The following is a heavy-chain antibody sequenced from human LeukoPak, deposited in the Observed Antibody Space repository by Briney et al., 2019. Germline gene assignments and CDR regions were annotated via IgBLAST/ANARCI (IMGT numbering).Heavy chain of an antibody. V-gene: IGHV1-69*05. CDR3: ARAPGGGGNGDYYYYYYMDV. J-gene: IGHJ6*03. CDR1: GYTFTGYY. D-gene: IGHD4-23*01. Sequence: ASVKVSCKASGYTFTGYYMHWVRQAPGQGLEWMGRIIPIFGTANYAQKFQGRVTITTDESTSTAYMELSSLRSEDTAVYYCARAPGGGGNGDYYYYYYMDVWGKGTTVTVSS. CDR2: IIPIFGTA.